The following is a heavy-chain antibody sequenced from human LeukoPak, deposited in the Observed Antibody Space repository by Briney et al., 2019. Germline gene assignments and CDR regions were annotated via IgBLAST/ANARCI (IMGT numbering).Heavy chain of an antibody. CDR2: ISDSRGST. V-gene: IGHV3-23*01. CDR3: ARRGVVIRVILVGFHKEAFYFDS. CDR1: GITLSNYG. D-gene: IGHD3-22*01. J-gene: IGHJ4*02. Sequence: GGSLRLSCAVSGITLSNYGMSWVRQAPGKGLEWVAGISDSRGSTNYADSVKGRFTISRDNPKNTLYLQMNSLRAEDTAVYFCARRGVVIRVILVGFHKEAFYFDSWGQGALVTVSS.